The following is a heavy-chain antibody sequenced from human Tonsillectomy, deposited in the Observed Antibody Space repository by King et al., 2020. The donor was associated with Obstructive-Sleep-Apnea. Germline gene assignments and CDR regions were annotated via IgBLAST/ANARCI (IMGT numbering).Heavy chain of an antibody. CDR2: ISWNERYK. V-gene: IGHV3-30*18. J-gene: IGHJ4*02. CDR1: GFSFSTRD. D-gene: IGHD6-13*01. CDR3: AKGEWSSRSIDY. Sequence: VQLVESGGGVVQPGTSLRLSCAASGFSFSTRDIQWVRQAPGKGLEWGGLISWNERYKYYGDSVKGRFTLSRHNSKNTLYLEMNGLRAEDTGAYYCAKGEWSSRSIDYWGQGTLVTVSS.